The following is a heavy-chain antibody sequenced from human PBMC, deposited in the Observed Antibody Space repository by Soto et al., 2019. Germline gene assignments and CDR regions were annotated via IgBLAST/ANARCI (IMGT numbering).Heavy chain of an antibody. CDR1: GFIFSEST. CDR3: VKQAHGLDGVAFDY. J-gene: IGHJ4*02. D-gene: IGHD2-15*01. Sequence: EVQLVESGGGLVQPGGSLRLSCSASGFIFSESTIYWVRQVPGKGLEAISAVSTSGRSTYYADSVKDRFTISRDNSTNTLILQMGSLRPEDTAIYYCVKQAHGLDGVAFDYWGQGTQVTVAS. V-gene: IGHV3-64D*06. CDR2: VSTSGRST.